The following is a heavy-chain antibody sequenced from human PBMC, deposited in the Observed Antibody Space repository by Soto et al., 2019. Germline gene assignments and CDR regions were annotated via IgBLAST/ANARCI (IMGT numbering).Heavy chain of an antibody. V-gene: IGHV1-69*06. CDR1: GGTFNTFA. J-gene: IGHJ4*02. CDR2: IIPILGPA. CDR3: ARAAKRYFDY. Sequence: QVHLVQSGAEVKKPGSSFNVSCKVSGGTFNTFAVSWVRQAPGQGFEWLGGIIPILGPAFYAQKFQGRVTITADKSTRTAYLELTSLTSEDTAVYYCARAAKRYFDYWGKGTLVTVSS.